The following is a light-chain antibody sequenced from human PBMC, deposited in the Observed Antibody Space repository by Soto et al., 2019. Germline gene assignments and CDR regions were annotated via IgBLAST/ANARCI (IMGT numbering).Light chain of an antibody. Sequence: QSALTQPRSVSGSPGQSVTISCTGTSSDVGDYNYVSWYQQYPGKAPKLVIYDVSKRPSGVPDRFSGSKSGNTASLAISGLQAEDEADYCCCSFAGSYTFGVFGGGTELTVL. CDR2: DVS. CDR3: CSFAGSYTFGV. V-gene: IGLV2-11*01. J-gene: IGLJ3*02. CDR1: SSDVGDYNY.